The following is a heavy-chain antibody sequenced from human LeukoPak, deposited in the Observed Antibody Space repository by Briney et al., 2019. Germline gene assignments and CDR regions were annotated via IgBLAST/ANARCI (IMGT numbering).Heavy chain of an antibody. V-gene: IGHV3-66*01. D-gene: IGHD5-12*01. CDR1: GFTVSGIY. CDR3: ARENYDYHDAFDI. Sequence: GGSLRLSCAASGFTVSGIYMSWVRQAPGKGPEWVSIVYSGSGTYYADSVKGRFTISRDNSKNTLYLQMNSLRPEDAAVYYCARENYDYHDAFDIWGQGTMVTVSS. CDR2: VYSGSGT. J-gene: IGHJ3*02.